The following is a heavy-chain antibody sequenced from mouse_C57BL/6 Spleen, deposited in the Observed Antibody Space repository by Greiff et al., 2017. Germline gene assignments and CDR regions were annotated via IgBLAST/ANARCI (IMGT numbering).Heavy chain of an antibody. CDR1: GFTFRSYA. Sequence: EVMLVESGEGLVKPGGSLKLSCAASGFTFRSYAMSWVRQTPEKRLEWVAYISSGGDYIYYADTVKGRFTLSRDNARNTLYLQMSSLKSEDTAMYYCTRDSNYWYFDVWGTGTTVTVSS. CDR2: ISSGGDYI. V-gene: IGHV5-9-1*02. CDR3: TRDSNYWYFDV. J-gene: IGHJ1*03. D-gene: IGHD2-5*01.